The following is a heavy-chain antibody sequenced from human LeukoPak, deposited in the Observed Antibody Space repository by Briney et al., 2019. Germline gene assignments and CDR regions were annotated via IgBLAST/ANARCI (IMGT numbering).Heavy chain of an antibody. J-gene: IGHJ4*02. CDR2: ISDSGDKT. CDR3: AKDGGGYCNNSSC. V-gene: IGHV3-23*01. Sequence: GGSLRLSCVASGFTFSNYWMGWVRQAPGRGLECVSAISDSGDKTDYADSVRGRFTIYRDNSKDTLYLQMNSLGAADTAVYYCAKDGGGYCNNSSCWGQGTLVTVSS. CDR1: GFTFSNYW. D-gene: IGHD2-2*01.